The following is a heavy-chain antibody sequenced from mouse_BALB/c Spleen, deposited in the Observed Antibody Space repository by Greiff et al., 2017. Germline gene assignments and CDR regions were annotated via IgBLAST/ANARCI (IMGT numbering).Heavy chain of an antibody. Sequence: QVQLKESGAELARPGASVKLSCKASGYTFTSYWMQWVKQRPGQGLEWIGAIYPGDGDTRYTQKFKGKATLTADKSSSTAYMQLSSLASEDSAVYYCARLLLHAMDYWGQGTSVTVSS. J-gene: IGHJ4*01. D-gene: IGHD1-1*01. CDR3: ARLLLHAMDY. CDR2: IYPGDGDT. CDR1: GYTFTSYW. V-gene: IGHV1-87*01.